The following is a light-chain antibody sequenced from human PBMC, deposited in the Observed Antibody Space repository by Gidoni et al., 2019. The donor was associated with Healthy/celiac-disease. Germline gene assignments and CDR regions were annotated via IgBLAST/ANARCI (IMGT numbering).Light chain of an antibody. CDR3: AAWDDSLSAVV. Sequence: QSVLTQPPSASGTPGQRVTISCSGRSANIGSNYVYWYQQLPGTAPKLLIYRNNPRPSGVPDRFSGSKSGPSASLAISGLRSEDEADYYCAAWDDSLSAVVFGGGTKLTVL. J-gene: IGLJ2*01. CDR2: RNN. V-gene: IGLV1-47*01. CDR1: SANIGSNY.